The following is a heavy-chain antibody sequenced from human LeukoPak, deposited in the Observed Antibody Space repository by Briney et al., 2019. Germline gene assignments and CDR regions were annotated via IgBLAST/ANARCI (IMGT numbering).Heavy chain of an antibody. D-gene: IGHD4-17*01. Sequence: GGSLRLSCAASGFTVSSNYMSWVRQAPGKGLEWVSVIYSGGSTYYADSVKGRFTISRDNSKNTLYLQMNSLRAEDTAVYYCARRSTVTQFDYWGKGTLVTVSS. CDR2: IYSGGST. CDR1: GFTVSSNY. CDR3: ARRSTVTQFDY. J-gene: IGHJ4*02. V-gene: IGHV3-53*01.